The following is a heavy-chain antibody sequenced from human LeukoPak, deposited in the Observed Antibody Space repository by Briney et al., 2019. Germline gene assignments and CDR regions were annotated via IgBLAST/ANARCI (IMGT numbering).Heavy chain of an antibody. CDR1: GFTFSTYW. Sequence: GGSLRLSCAASGFTFSTYWMSWVRQAPGKGLEWVANMKQDGSEQYYVDSVKGRFTISRDNAKNSLYLQMSSLRGEDTAVYYCARDRGTYYYDTTSYYDAFDIWGQGTMVTVSS. D-gene: IGHD3-22*01. J-gene: IGHJ3*02. CDR2: MKQDGSEQ. V-gene: IGHV3-7*01. CDR3: ARDRGTYYYDTTSYYDAFDI.